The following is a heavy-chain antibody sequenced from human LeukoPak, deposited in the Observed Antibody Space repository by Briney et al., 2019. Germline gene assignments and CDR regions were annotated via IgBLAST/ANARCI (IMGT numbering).Heavy chain of an antibody. J-gene: IGHJ6*02. V-gene: IGHV1-46*01. CDR2: INPSGGST. CDR3: AKVRGADCSGGSCYFRYYYYYYGMDV. Sequence: GASVKVSCKASGYTFTSYYMHWVRQAPGQGLEWMGIINPSGGSTSYAQKFQGRVTMTRDTSTSTVYMELSSLRSEDTAVYYCAKVRGADCSGGSCYFRYYYYYYGMDVWGQGTTVTVSS. D-gene: IGHD2-15*01. CDR1: GYTFTSYY.